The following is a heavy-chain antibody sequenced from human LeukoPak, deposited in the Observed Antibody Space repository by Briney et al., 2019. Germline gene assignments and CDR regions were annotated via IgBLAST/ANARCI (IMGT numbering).Heavy chain of an antibody. CDR1: GFTFSSYG. CDR2: IRYDGSNK. Sequence: PGGSLSLSCAASGFTFSSYGMHWLRQAPGKGLEWVEFIRYDGSNKYYADSVKGRFTISRDNSKNTLYLQMNRLRAEDTAVYYCAKERDTAMVTIDYWGQGTLVTVSS. J-gene: IGHJ4*02. D-gene: IGHD5-18*01. CDR3: AKERDTAMVTIDY. V-gene: IGHV3-30*02.